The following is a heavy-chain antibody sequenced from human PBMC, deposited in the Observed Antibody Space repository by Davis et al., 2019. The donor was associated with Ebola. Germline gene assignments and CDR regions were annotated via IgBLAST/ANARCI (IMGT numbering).Heavy chain of an antibody. V-gene: IGHV3-53*01. CDR3: ARDPHLGSWYLPGDFDY. CDR2: IYSGGST. CDR1: GFTVSSNY. D-gene: IGHD6-13*01. Sequence: GESLKISCAASGFTVSSNYMSWVRQAPGKGLEWVSVIYSGGSTYYADSVKGRFTISRDNSKNTLYLQMNSLRAEDTAVYYCARDPHLGSWYLPGDFDYWGQGTLVTVSS. J-gene: IGHJ4*02.